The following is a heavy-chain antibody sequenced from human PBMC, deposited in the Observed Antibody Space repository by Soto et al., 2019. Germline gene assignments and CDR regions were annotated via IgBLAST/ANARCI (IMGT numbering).Heavy chain of an antibody. J-gene: IGHJ4*02. CDR1: EGTFNSYA. CDR3: ASGASRWYPYSFDS. D-gene: IGHD6-13*01. Sequence: QAQVVQSGAEVRKPGSSVKLSCKASEGTFNSYAIAWMRQAPGQGLEWMGGIIPYYNTLNYAQKFQDRVTITADDSTITVYMELSSLRSDDAAVHFCASGASRWYPYSFDSWAQGTLVTVSS. V-gene: IGHV1-69*01. CDR2: IIPYYNTL.